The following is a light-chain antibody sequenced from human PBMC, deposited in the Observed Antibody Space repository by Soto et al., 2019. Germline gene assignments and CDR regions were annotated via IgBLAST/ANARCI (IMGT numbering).Light chain of an antibody. J-gene: IGLJ1*01. CDR1: INDVGGYDF. V-gene: IGLV2-14*01. CDR3: TSYTTTSPYV. CDR2: EVS. Sequence: QSALTQPASVSGSPGQSITISCTGTINDVGGYDFVSWYQHHPGKAPKLMILEVSNRPSGVSNRFSGSKSGNTASLTISGLQDEDEADYYCTSYTTTSPYVFGTGTKVTVL.